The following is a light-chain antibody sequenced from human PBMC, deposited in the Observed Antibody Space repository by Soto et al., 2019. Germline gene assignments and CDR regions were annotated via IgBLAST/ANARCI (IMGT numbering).Light chain of an antibody. CDR3: QQSFSTTRT. CDR2: AAS. Sequence: DIQMTQSPSSQSASVGDRVTITCRASQSINSYLNWYQQKPGKAPKLLIYAASSLQSGVPSRFSGSGSETDFTLTISSLQPDDFATYYCQQSFSTTRTFGQGTRVEI. CDR1: QSINSY. V-gene: IGKV1-39*01. J-gene: IGKJ1*01.